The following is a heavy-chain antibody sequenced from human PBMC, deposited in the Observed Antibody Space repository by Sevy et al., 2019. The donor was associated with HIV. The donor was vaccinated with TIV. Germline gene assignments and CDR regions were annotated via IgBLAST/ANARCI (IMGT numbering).Heavy chain of an antibody. CDR3: AKVGYCSSTSCYGIYYGMDV. J-gene: IGHJ6*02. CDR1: GFTFSRNA. D-gene: IGHD2-2*03. Sequence: GGSLRLSCAASGFTFSRNAMSWVRQAPGKGLEWASGITGSGGSTYYADSVKGRFTIPRDNSKNTLYLQMNSLRVEDTAVYYCAKVGYCSSTSCYGIYYGMDVWGQGTTVTVSS. V-gene: IGHV3-23*01. CDR2: ITGSGGST.